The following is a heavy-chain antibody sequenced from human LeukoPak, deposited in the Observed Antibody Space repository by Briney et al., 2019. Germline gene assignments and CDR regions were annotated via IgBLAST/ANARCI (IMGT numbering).Heavy chain of an antibody. CDR1: GFTFSSHG. Sequence: GTSLRLSCAASGFTFSSHGMYWVRQAPDKGLEWVAVIWFDGSKEYYTDSVKGRFTISRDNSKNTLWLQMNSLSAEDTAVYYCTRLTGVGSYQHLDYWGQGTLVTVSS. CDR3: TRLTGVGSYQHLDY. D-gene: IGHD1-26*01. V-gene: IGHV3-33*07. CDR2: IWFDGSKE. J-gene: IGHJ4*02.